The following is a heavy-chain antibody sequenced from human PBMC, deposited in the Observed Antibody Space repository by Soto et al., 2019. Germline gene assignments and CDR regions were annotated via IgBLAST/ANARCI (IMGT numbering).Heavy chain of an antibody. CDR3: ARGWWEREGYRMDV. CDR1: GGSISSGGYY. Sequence: SETLSLTCTVSGGSISSGGYYWSWIRQHPGKGLEWIGYIYYSGSTYYNPSLKSRVTISVDTSKNQFSLKLSSVTAADTAVYYSARGWWEREGYRMDVWGQGTMVTVSS. V-gene: IGHV4-31*03. D-gene: IGHD1-26*01. CDR2: IYYSGST. J-gene: IGHJ6*02.